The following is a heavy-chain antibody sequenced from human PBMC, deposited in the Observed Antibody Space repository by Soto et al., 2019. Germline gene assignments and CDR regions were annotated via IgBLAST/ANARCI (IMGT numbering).Heavy chain of an antibody. CDR1: GYTFTSYG. V-gene: IGHV1-18*01. CDR2: ISAYNGNT. J-gene: IGHJ6*02. CDR3: ARDRGLSSAWYSHYYYGMDV. Sequence: QVQLVQSGAEVKKPGASVKVSCKASGYTFTSYGISWVRQAPGQGLEWMGWISAYNGNTNYAQKLQGRVTMTTDTSTSTAYMELRSLRSDDTAVYYCARDRGLSSAWYSHYYYGMDVWGQGTTVTVSS. D-gene: IGHD6-13*01.